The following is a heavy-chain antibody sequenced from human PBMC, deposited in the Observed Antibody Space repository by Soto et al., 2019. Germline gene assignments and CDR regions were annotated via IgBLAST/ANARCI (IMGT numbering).Heavy chain of an antibody. CDR3: ATTTMVRGVITNYYYYGMDV. CDR1: GFTFSSYG. J-gene: IGHJ6*02. V-gene: IGHV3-30*03. CDR2: ISYDGSNK. Sequence: SGGSLRLSCAASGFTFSSYGMHWVRQAPGKGLEWVAVISYDGSNKYYADSVKGRFTISRDNSKNTLYLQMNSLRAEDTAVYYCATTTMVRGVITNYYYYGMDVWGQGTTVTVSS. D-gene: IGHD3-10*01.